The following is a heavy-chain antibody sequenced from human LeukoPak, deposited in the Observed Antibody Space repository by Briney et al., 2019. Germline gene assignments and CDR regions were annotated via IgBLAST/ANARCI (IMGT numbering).Heavy chain of an antibody. V-gene: IGHV4-61*02. CDR1: GGSISSGSYY. J-gene: IGHJ6*03. D-gene: IGHD3-10*01. Sequence: SETLSLTCTVSGGSISSGSYYWSWIRQPAGRGLEWIGRIYTSGSTNYNPSLKSRATISADTSKNQFSLELSSVTAADTAVYYCARATMVRGPIHYYYYMDVWGKGTTVTISS. CDR2: IYTSGST. CDR3: ARATMVRGPIHYYYYMDV.